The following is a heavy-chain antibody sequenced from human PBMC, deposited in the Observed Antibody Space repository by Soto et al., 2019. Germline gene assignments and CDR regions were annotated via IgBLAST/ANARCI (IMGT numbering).Heavy chain of an antibody. CDR3: ASDIVVVPAALDI. D-gene: IGHD2-2*01. CDR2: ISSSSYI. J-gene: IGHJ3*02. V-gene: IGHV3-21*01. CDR1: GFTFSSYS. Sequence: GGSLRLSCAASGFTFSSYSVNWVRQAPGKGLEWVSSISSSSYIYYADSVKGRFTISRDNAKNSLYLQMNSLRAEDTAVYYCASDIVVVPAALDIWGQGTMVTVSS.